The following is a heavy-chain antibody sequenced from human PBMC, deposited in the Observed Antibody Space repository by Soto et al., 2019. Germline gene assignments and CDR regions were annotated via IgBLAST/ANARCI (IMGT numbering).Heavy chain of an antibody. Sequence: GASVKVSSKASRYTFTSYYMHCARQAPGQGLEWMGIINPSGGSTSYAQKFQGRVTMTRDTSTSTVYMELSSLRSEDTAVYYCARDHIIAAAVGWFDPWGQGTLVTVS. J-gene: IGHJ5*02. D-gene: IGHD6-13*01. V-gene: IGHV1-46*01. CDR3: ARDHIIAAAVGWFDP. CDR2: INPSGGST. CDR1: RYTFTSYY.